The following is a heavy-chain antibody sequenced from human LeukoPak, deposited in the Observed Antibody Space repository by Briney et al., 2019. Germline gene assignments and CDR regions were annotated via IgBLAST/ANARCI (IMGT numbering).Heavy chain of an antibody. V-gene: IGHV3-23*01. CDR3: AKPREYSSTWFGVDH. Sequence: PGGSLRLSCEVSGFTFSDYYMNWIRQAPGKGLEWVSLISGSGGTTYYADSVKGRFTISRDNSKNTLFLQMYSLRAEDTAAYYCAKPREYSSTWFGVDHWGQGSLVTVSS. J-gene: IGHJ4*02. CDR1: GFTFSDYY. CDR2: ISGSGGTT. D-gene: IGHD6-13*01.